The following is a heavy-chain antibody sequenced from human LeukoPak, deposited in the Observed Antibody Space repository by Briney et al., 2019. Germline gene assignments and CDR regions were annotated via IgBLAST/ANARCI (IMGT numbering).Heavy chain of an antibody. CDR3: AKDHSSGWYYPFDY. CDR1: GFTFNSYA. Sequence: GGSLRLSCAAPGFTFNSYAMSWVRQAPGKGLEWVSAISGSGGSTYYADSVKGRFTISRDNSKNTLYLQMNSLRAEDTAVYYCAKDHSSGWYYPFDYWGQGTLVTVSS. CDR2: ISGSGGST. J-gene: IGHJ4*02. V-gene: IGHV3-23*01. D-gene: IGHD6-19*01.